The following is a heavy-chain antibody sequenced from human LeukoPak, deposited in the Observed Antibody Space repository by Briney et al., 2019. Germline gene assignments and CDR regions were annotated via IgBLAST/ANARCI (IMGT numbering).Heavy chain of an antibody. D-gene: IGHD6-19*01. CDR1: GFTVSSNY. Sequence: GSLRLSCAASGFTVSSNYMSWVRQAPGKGLEWVSVMYSGGSTYYADSVKGRFTISRDNAQNSLFLQLNSLRAEDTAVYYCARDPYSSGWYKDAFDIWGQGTMVTVSS. J-gene: IGHJ3*02. CDR3: ARDPYSSGWYKDAFDI. CDR2: MYSGGST. V-gene: IGHV3-53*01.